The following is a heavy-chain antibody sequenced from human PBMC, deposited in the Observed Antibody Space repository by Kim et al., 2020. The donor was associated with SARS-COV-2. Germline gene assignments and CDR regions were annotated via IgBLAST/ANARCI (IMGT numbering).Heavy chain of an antibody. CDR1: GYTFTGYY. CDR2: INPNSGGT. CDR3: ARDRRTVRGVKYYYYYGMDV. V-gene: IGHV1-2*04. J-gene: IGHJ6*02. Sequence: ASVKVSCKASGYTFTGYYMHWVRQAPGQGLEWMGWINPNSGGTNYAQKFQGWVTMTRDTSISTAYMELSRLRSDDTAVYYCARDRRTVRGVKYYYYYGMDVWGQGTTVTVSS. D-gene: IGHD3-10*01.